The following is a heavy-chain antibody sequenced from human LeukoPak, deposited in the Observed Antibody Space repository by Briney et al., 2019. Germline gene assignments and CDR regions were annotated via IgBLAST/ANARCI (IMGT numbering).Heavy chain of an antibody. CDR2: IYYSGST. V-gene: IGHV4-59*12. CDR1: GGSISSYY. D-gene: IGHD4-11*01. Sequence: SETLSLTCTVSGGSISSYYWSWIRQPPGKGLEWIGYIYYSGSTISNPSLNSRVTISVDTSKNQFSLKLSSVTAADTAVYYCARGRGYSTDDNWFDPWGQGTLVTVSS. J-gene: IGHJ5*02. CDR3: ARGRGYSTDDNWFDP.